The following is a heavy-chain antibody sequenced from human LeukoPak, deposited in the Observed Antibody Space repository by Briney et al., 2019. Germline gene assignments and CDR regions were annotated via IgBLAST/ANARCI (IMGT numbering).Heavy chain of an antibody. CDR1: GDSISSYKW. D-gene: IGHD3-22*01. J-gene: IGHJ5*02. V-gene: IGHV4/OR15-8*02. CDR2: IHLNGNT. CDR3: ARMVSSAWRQSDL. Sequence: PSETLSLTCSVSGDSISSYKWWNWVRQSPGKGLEWIGEIHLNGNTNYNPSLKSRVTMSIDKSRNQLSLNLSSVTAADTAVYYCARMVSSAWRQSDLWGQGTLVTVSS.